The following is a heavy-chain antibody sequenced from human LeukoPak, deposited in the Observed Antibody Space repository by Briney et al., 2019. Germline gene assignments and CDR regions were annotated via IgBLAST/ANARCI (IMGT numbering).Heavy chain of an antibody. J-gene: IGHJ6*04. V-gene: IGHV3-33*06. CDR1: GLAFNTYA. D-gene: IGHD2-21*01. Sequence: GGSLRLSCAASGLAFNTYAMHWVRQAPGKGLEWVTLIWHDGSHKFYIDSVRGRFTISRDNSKNTLYLQMNSLRAEDTAVYYCAKGVGAHIVVVDADYGMDVWGKGTTVTVSS. CDR3: AKGVGAHIVVVDADYGMDV. CDR2: IWHDGSHK.